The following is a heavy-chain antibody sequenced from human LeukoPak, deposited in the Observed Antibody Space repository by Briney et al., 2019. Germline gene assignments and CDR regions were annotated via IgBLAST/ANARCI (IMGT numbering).Heavy chain of an antibody. J-gene: IGHJ4*02. CDR2: SSGSGGST. CDR3: AKDRNVLRFLEWATSFDY. D-gene: IGHD3-3*01. Sequence: GGSLRLSCAASGFTFSSYSMNWVRQAPGKGLEWVSASSGSGGSTYYADSVKGRFTISRDNSKNTLYLQMNSLRAEDTAVYYCAKDRNVLRFLEWATSFDYWGQGTLVTVSS. CDR1: GFTFSSYS. V-gene: IGHV3-23*01.